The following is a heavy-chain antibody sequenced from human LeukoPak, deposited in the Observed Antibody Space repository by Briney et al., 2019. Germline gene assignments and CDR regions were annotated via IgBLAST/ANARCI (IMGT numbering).Heavy chain of an antibody. D-gene: IGHD2-2*01. CDR2: INSDGSST. Sequence: GGSLRLSCAVSGFTFSTSWMHWVRQAPGKGLVWVSRINSDGSSTTYADSVKGRFTISRDNAKNSLYLQMNSLRAEDTAVYYCARGWGVPAANLDYWGQGTLVTVSS. CDR3: ARGWGVPAANLDY. CDR1: GFTFSTSW. V-gene: IGHV3-74*01. J-gene: IGHJ4*02.